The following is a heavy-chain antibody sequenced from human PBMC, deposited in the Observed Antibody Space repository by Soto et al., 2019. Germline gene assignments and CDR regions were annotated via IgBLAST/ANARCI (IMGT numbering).Heavy chain of an antibody. CDR3: AIPDEIQLWFP. D-gene: IGHD5-18*01. CDR2: IIPILGIA. J-gene: IGHJ5*02. V-gene: IGHV1-69*02. CDR1: GGTFSSYT. Sequence: QVQLVQSGAEVKKPGSSVKVSCKASGGTFSSYTISWVRQAPGQGLEWMGRIIPILGIANYAQKFQGRVTXTVXKSTSTAYMELSSLRSEDTAVYYCAIPDEIQLWFPWGQGTLVTVSS.